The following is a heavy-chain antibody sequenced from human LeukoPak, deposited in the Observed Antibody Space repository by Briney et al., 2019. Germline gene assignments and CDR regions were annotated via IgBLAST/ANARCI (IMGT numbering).Heavy chain of an antibody. CDR2: IYPGDFDT. V-gene: IGHV5-51*01. CDR1: GYSFTSYW. D-gene: IGHD2-8*01. CDR3: SRLGYCTNGICYSLPD. Sequence: GASLKISCQGSGYSFTSYWIGWVRQMPGQGLEWMGMIYPGDFDTRYSPSFEGQVTISADKSISTAYLQWSSLKASATAMYYCSRLGYCTNGICYSLPDWGQGTLVTVSS. J-gene: IGHJ4*02.